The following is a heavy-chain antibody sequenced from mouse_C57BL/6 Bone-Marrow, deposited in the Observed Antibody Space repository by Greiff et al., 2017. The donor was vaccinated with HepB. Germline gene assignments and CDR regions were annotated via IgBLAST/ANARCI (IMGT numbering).Heavy chain of an antibody. V-gene: IGHV5-4*01. CDR3: AREWFLRNYYAMDY. Sequence: EVHLVESGGGLVKPGGSLKLSCAASGFTFSSYAMSWVRQTPEKRLEWVATISDGGSYTYYPDNVKGRFTISRDNAKNNLYLQMSHLKSEDTAMYYCAREWFLRNYYAMDYWGQGTSVTVSS. J-gene: IGHJ4*01. D-gene: IGHD2-3*01. CDR2: ISDGGSYT. CDR1: GFTFSSYA.